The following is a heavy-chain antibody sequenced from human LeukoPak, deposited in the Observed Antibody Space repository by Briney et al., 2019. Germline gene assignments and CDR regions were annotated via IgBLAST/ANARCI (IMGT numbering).Heavy chain of an antibody. CDR3: ARDWDYYDIHAFDI. V-gene: IGHV4-34*01. CDR2: INHSGST. D-gene: IGHD3-22*01. CDR1: GGSFSGYY. J-gene: IGHJ3*02. Sequence: PSESLSLTCAVYGGSFSGYYWSWIRQPPGKGLEWIGEINHSGSTNYNPSLKSRVTISVDTSKNQFSLKLSSVTAADTAVYYCARDWDYYDIHAFDIWGQGTMVTVSS.